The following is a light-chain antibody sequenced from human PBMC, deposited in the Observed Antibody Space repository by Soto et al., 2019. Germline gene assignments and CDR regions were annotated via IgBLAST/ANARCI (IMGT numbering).Light chain of an antibody. CDR1: QSVGIH. J-gene: IGKJ4*01. CDR3: QQRYNCPPLT. V-gene: IGKV3-11*01. Sequence: EVVLTQSPGTLSLSPGERATLSCRASQSVGIHLAWYQQKPGRAPRLLSYEASNSATGIPARFSGSGSGTDFVLNISSLEPEDVGVYYCQQRYNCPPLTLGGGTKVDIK. CDR2: EAS.